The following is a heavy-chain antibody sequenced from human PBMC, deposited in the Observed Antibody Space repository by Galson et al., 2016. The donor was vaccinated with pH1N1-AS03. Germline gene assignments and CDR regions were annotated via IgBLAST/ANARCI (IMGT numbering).Heavy chain of an antibody. V-gene: IGHV3-53*01. CDR2: IYISGTT. D-gene: IGHD3-16*01. Sequence: SLRLSCAASGFTVSSNYMSWVRQAPGKGLEWVSDIYISGTTYYADSVKGRFTISRDNYKNTLYLQMNSLRAEDTAVYYCTRDRVVVGEWWYYGMDAWGQGTTVTVSS. CDR3: TRDRVVVGEWWYYGMDA. J-gene: IGHJ6*02. CDR1: GFTVSSNY.